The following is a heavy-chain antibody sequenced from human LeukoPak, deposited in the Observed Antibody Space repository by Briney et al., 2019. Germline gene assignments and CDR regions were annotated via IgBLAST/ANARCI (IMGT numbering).Heavy chain of an antibody. CDR1: GGTFSSCA. CDR2: INPNSGGT. Sequence: ASVKVSCKASGGTFSSCAISWVRQAPGQGLEWMGWINPNSGGTNYAQKFQGRVTMTRDTSISTAYMELSRLRSDDTAVYYCARGMVRGANPFDYWGQGTLVTVSS. J-gene: IGHJ4*02. CDR3: ARGMVRGANPFDY. V-gene: IGHV1-2*02. D-gene: IGHD3-10*01.